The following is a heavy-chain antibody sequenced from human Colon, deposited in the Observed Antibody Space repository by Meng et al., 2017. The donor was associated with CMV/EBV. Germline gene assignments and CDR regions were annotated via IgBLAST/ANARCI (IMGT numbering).Heavy chain of an antibody. Sequence: RLSCAASGFTLSNYGIHWVRQAQGKGLEWLALISHEGSEDYYADSVKGRFTMSRDNSKNTVHLQMNSLRPDDTAVYYCARWTGWFDPWGQGTLVTVSS. CDR1: GFTLSNYG. CDR3: ARWTGWFDP. V-gene: IGHV3-30*03. CDR2: ISHEGSED. D-gene: IGHD3/OR15-3a*01. J-gene: IGHJ5*02.